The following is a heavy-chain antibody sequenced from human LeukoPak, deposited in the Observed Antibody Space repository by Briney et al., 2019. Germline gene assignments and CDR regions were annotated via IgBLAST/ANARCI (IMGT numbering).Heavy chain of an antibody. J-gene: IGHJ4*02. Sequence: GGSLRLSCAASGFTFSSYEMNWVRQAPGKGLEWVSYISSSGSTIYYADSVKGRFTISRDNAKNSLYLQMNSLRAEDTAVYYCARGIAAAGTSVSDYWGQGTLVTVSS. CDR3: ARGIAAAGTSVSDY. D-gene: IGHD6-13*01. V-gene: IGHV3-48*03. CDR2: ISSSGSTI. CDR1: GFTFSSYE.